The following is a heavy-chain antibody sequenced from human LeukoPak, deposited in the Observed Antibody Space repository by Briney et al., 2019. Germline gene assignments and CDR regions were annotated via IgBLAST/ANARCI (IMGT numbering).Heavy chain of an antibody. CDR1: GFIVSSNY. CDR2: IYSGGST. V-gene: IGHV3-66*01. CDR3: ARVEAQWLESHFDY. Sequence: GGSLRLSCAASGFIVSSNYMSWVRQAPGKGLEWVSVIYSGGSTYYADSVKGRFTISRDNSKNTLYLQMNSLRAEDTAVYYCARVEAQWLESHFDYWGQGTLVTVSS. D-gene: IGHD6-19*01. J-gene: IGHJ4*02.